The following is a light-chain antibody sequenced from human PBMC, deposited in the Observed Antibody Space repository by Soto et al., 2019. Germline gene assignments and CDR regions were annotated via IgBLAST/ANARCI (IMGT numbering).Light chain of an antibody. J-gene: IGKJ5*01. CDR1: QSVKSSY. Sequence: EIVLTQSPGTLSLSPGERATLPCRAIQSVKSSYLAWYQHKPGQAPRLLIYGTSSRATGIPDRFSGSGSGTDFTLTISRLEPEDFAVYYCQQRSNWPPFTFGQGTRLEIK. CDR3: QQRSNWPPFT. CDR2: GTS. V-gene: IGKV3D-20*02.